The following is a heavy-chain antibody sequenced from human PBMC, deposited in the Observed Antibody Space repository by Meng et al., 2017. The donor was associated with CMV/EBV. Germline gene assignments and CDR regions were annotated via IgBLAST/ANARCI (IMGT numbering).Heavy chain of an antibody. CDR1: GYTFTSYG. CDR3: ATLYYYDSSPPGETNDAFDI. Sequence: ASVKVSCKASGYTFTSYGISWVRQAPGQGLEWMGWISAYNGNTNYAQKLQGRVTMTTDTSTSTAYMELRSLRSDDTAVYYCATLYYYDSSPPGETNDAFDIWGQGTMVTVSS. D-gene: IGHD3-22*01. CDR2: ISAYNGNT. V-gene: IGHV1-18*01. J-gene: IGHJ3*02.